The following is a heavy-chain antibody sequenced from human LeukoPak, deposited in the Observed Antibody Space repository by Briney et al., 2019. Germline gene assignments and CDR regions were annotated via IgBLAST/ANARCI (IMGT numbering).Heavy chain of an antibody. Sequence: GESLKISCKGSGYSFISYWIGWVRQMPGKGLEWMGIIYPGDSDTRYSPSFQGQVTISADKSISTAYLQWSSLKASDTAMYYCATSYYYDSSGYYYPFDYWGQGTLVTVSS. CDR2: IYPGDSDT. V-gene: IGHV5-51*01. CDR1: GYSFISYW. J-gene: IGHJ4*02. CDR3: ATSYYYDSSGYYYPFDY. D-gene: IGHD3-22*01.